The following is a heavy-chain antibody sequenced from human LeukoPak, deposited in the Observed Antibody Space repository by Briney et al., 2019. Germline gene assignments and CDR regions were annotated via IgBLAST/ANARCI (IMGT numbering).Heavy chain of an antibody. CDR2: IKQDGSEK. V-gene: IGHV3-7*03. CDR1: GFTFSRYW. Sequence: GGSLRLSCAASGFTFSRYWMSWVRQAPGKGLEWVANIKQDGSEKNYVDSVKGQFTISRDNAKNSLYLQMNSLRAEDTAVYYCAALHEDLDYWGQGTLVTVSS. D-gene: IGHD4-11*01. CDR3: AALHEDLDY. J-gene: IGHJ4*02.